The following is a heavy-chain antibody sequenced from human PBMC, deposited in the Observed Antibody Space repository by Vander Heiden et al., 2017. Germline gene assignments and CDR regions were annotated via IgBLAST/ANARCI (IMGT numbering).Heavy chain of an antibody. CDR3: ARANWDLGGVYYYYGLDV. V-gene: IGHV3-53*01. Sequence: EVQLLESGGGLFQPGGSLRLSCAASGFTVSSNYMTLVRQGPGKGLEWVSVIYSGGDTYLADSVKGRFTISRDNSENMVYLQMSSLSAEDTAVYYCARANWDLGGVYYYYGLDVWGQGTTVTVSS. D-gene: IGHD3-16*01. CDR1: GFTVSSNY. CDR2: IYSGGDT. J-gene: IGHJ6*02.